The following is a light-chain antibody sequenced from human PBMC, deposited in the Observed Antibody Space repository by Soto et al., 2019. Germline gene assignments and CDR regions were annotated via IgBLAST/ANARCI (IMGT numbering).Light chain of an antibody. CDR1: QSISSN. Sequence: EIVLTQSPATLSLSPGERATLSCRASQSISSNLAWYQQKPGQAPRLLIYDASTRATGIPARFSGTRSGADFTLTISSLEPEDLAVYYCQQRSNWLTFGGGTTVDIK. J-gene: IGKJ4*01. V-gene: IGKV3-11*01. CDR3: QQRSNWLT. CDR2: DAS.